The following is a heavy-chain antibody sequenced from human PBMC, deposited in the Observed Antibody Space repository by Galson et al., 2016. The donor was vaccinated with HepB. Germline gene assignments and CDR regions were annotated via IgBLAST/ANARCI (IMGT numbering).Heavy chain of an antibody. V-gene: IGHV3-30*03. J-gene: IGHJ5*02. Sequence: SLRLSCAASGFKLSYNVIHWVRQAPGKGLEWLSLISVDGINHPHADSVRGRFTISRDTSKNTVYLQMDSLRVDDTAVYYCARDVSYDFWSGYYSRFDTWGQGTLVTVSS. CDR2: ISVDGINH. D-gene: IGHD3-3*01. CDR1: GFKLSYNV. CDR3: ARDVSYDFWSGYYSRFDT.